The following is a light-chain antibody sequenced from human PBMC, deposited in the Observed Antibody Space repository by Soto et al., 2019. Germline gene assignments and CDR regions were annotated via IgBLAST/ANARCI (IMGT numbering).Light chain of an antibody. CDR1: SSNIGSNT. J-gene: IGLJ3*02. Sequence: QSVLTQPPSASGTPGQRVTISCSGSSSNIGSNTVTWYQQLPGTAPKLLIYNSNQRPSGVPDRFSGSKSGTSASLAISGLESEDEADYYSAVWDDRLNGCVLFGGGTKLTVL. CDR2: NSN. V-gene: IGLV1-44*01. CDR3: AVWDDRLNGCVL.